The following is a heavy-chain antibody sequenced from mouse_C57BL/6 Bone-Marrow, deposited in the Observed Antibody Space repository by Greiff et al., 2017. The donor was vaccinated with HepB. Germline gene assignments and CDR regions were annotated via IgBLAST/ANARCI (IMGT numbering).Heavy chain of an antibody. Sequence: QVQLQQSGAELARPGASVKLSCKASGYTFTSYGISWVKQRTGQGLEWIGEIYPRSGNTYYNEKFKGKATLTADKSSSTAYMELRSLTSEDSAVYFYNYWYFDVWGTGTTVTVSS. J-gene: IGHJ1*03. CDR3: NYWYFDV. CDR1: GYTFTSYG. CDR2: IYPRSGNT. V-gene: IGHV1-81*01.